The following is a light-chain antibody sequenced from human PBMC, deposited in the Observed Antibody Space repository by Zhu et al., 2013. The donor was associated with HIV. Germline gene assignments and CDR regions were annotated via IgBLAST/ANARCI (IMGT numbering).Light chain of an antibody. Sequence: EILLTQSPGTLSLSPGQRATLSCRASQSVSSSDLTWYQQKPGQAPRLLIYGASSRATGIPDRFSGSGSGTDFTLTISRLEPEDFAVYYCQHYGSSSITFGQGTRL. CDR2: GAS. CDR1: QSVSSSD. V-gene: IGKV3-20*01. CDR3: QHYGSSSIT. J-gene: IGKJ5*01.